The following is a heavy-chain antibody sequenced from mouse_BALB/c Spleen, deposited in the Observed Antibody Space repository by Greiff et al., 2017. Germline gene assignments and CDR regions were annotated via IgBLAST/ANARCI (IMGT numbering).Heavy chain of an antibody. Sequence: EVQLQESGPGLVKPSQSLSLTCSVTGYSITSGYYWNWIRQFPGNKLEWMGYISYDGSNNYNPSLKNRISITRDTSKNQFFLTLNSVTTEDTATYYCARGNYYFDYWGQGTTLTVSA. CDR1: GYSITSGYY. J-gene: IGHJ2*01. CDR2: ISYDGSN. V-gene: IGHV3-6*02. D-gene: IGHD2-1*01. CDR3: ARGNYYFDY.